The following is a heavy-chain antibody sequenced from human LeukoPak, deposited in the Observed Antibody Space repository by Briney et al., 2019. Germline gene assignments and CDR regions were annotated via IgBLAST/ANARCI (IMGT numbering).Heavy chain of an antibody. J-gene: IGHJ3*02. D-gene: IGHD3-10*01. V-gene: IGHV4-4*07. Sequence: SETLSLTCTVSGGSISSYYWSWIRQPAGKGLEWIGRIYTSGSTNYNPSLKSRVTMSVDTSKNQSSLKLSSVTAADTAVYYCARGRYYYGSGTFGDIWGQGTMVTVSS. CDR1: GGSISSYY. CDR3: ARGRYYYGSGTFGDI. CDR2: IYTSGST.